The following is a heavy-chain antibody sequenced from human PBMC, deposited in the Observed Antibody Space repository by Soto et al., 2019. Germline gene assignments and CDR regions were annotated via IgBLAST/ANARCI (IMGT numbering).Heavy chain of an antibody. CDR2: ISYDGSNK. CDR1: GFTFSSYG. Sequence: HPGGSLRLSCAASGFTFSSYGMHWVRQAPGKGLEWVAVISYDGSNKYYADSVKGRFTISRDNSKNTLYLQMNSLRAEDTAVYYCAKTVSVTAKVTGATTYYGMDVWGQGTTVTVSS. D-gene: IGHD1-26*01. V-gene: IGHV3-30*18. CDR3: AKTVSVTAKVTGATTYYGMDV. J-gene: IGHJ6*02.